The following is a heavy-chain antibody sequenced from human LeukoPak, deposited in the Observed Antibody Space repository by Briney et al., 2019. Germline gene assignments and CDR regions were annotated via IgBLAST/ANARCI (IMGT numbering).Heavy chain of an antibody. D-gene: IGHD3-10*01. CDR3: ARDVYYYGSGSSYGMDV. J-gene: IGHJ6*02. CDR2: ISAYNGNT. V-gene: IGHV1-18*01. Sequence: ASVKVSCKASGYTFTSYGISWVRQAPGQGLEWMGWISAYNGNTNYAQELQGRVTMTTDTSTSTAYMELRSLRFDDTAVYYCARDVYYYGSGSSYGMDVWGQGTTVTVSS. CDR1: GYTFTSYG.